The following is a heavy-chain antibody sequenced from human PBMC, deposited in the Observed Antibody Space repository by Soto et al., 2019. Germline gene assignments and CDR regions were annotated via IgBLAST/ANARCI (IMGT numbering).Heavy chain of an antibody. D-gene: IGHD4-17*01. CDR1: GFTFSSYG. CDR2: ISYDGSNK. CDR3: AKDRTTVVTSGDYYYYYGMDV. V-gene: IGHV3-30*18. J-gene: IGHJ6*02. Sequence: GGSLRLSCAASGFTFSSYGMHWVRQAPGKGLEWVAVISYDGSNKYYADSVKGRFTISRDNSKNTLYLQMNSLRAEDTAVYYCAKDRTTVVTSGDYYYYYGMDVWGQGTTVTVSS.